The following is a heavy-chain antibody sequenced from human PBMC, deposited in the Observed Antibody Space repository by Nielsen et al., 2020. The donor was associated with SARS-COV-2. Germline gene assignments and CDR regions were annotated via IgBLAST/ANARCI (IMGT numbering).Heavy chain of an antibody. CDR2: IWYDGSNK. CDR1: GFTFSSYG. J-gene: IGHJ6*02. CDR3: AKVLVGAYYYGMDV. Sequence: GESLKISCAASGFTFSSYGMHWVRQAPGKGLEWVAVIWYDGSNKYYADSVKGRFTISRDNSKNTLYLQMNSLRAEDTAVYYCAKVLVGAYYYGMDVWGQGTTVTVSS. V-gene: IGHV3-30*02. D-gene: IGHD4/OR15-4a*01.